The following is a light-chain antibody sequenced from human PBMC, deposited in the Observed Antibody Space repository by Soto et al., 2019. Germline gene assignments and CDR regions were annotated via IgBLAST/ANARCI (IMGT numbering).Light chain of an antibody. CDR2: DAS. CDR3: QHRGNWPRT. V-gene: IGKV3-11*01. CDR1: QSVTTY. J-gene: IGKJ2*01. Sequence: EIVLTQSPATLSLSPGERATLSCRASQSVTTYLSWYQQKPGQAHRLLIYDASNRATDIPARFSGSGSGTDFTLTITSLEPEDFAVYYCQHRGNWPRTFGQGTKLEIK.